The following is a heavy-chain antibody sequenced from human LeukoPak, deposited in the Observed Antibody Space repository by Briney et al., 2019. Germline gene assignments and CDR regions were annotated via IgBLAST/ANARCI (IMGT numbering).Heavy chain of an antibody. CDR2: IYYSGST. CDR3: ARRTETFTDY. V-gene: IGHV4-38-2*02. CDR1: TYSINSAYY. D-gene: IGHD2-2*01. J-gene: IGHJ4*02. Sequence: SETLSLTCSVSTYSINSAYYWGWIRQPPGKGLQWIGSIYYSGSTYYNPSLKSRVTISVDTSKNQFSLKLSSVTAADTAVYYCARRTETFTDYWGQGTLVTVSS.